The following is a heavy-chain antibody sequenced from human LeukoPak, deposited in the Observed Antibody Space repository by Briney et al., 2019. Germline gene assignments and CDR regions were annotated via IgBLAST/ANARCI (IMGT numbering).Heavy chain of an antibody. Sequence: GGSLRLSCAVSGLTFSDYAMSWIGQAPGKGLEWVSSISGGGHSIDYKDSVKGRFTISRDNSKNTLYLQMNSLRAEDTAVYYCARSPYGSGIMVDYWGQGTLVTVSS. V-gene: IGHV3-23*01. D-gene: IGHD3-10*01. CDR2: ISGGGHSI. CDR3: ARSPYGSGIMVDY. CDR1: GLTFSDYA. J-gene: IGHJ4*02.